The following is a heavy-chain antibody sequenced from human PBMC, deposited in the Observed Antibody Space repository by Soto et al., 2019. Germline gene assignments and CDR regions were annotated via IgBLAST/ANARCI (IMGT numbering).Heavy chain of an antibody. CDR2: IYYSGRT. D-gene: IGHD2-21*02. CDR1: GVSISTYY. V-gene: IGHV4-59*05. J-gene: IGHJ4*02. Sequence: LSLTCAVSGVSISTYYWSWIRQPPGKGLEWIGSIYYSGRTYYNPSFKSRVTISIDTSKNQFSLKLSSVTATDTAVYYFARQRTTVVTQAYFDHWGQGALVTVSS. CDR3: ARQRTTVVTQAYFDH.